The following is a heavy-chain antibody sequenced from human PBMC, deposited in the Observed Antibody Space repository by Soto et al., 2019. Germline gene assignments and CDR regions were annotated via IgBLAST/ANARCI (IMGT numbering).Heavy chain of an antibody. CDR3: ARAWGTTRDY. Sequence: QVQLVQSGAEVKKPGASVKVSCKASGYTFISYDINWVRQATGQGLEWMGWMNPNSGNTGYAQKFQSRVTMTRNTSISTADMELGSRRSEETAGYYWARAWGTTRDYWGQGTLGNVSS. CDR1: GYTFISYD. D-gene: IGHD2-2*01. V-gene: IGHV1-8*01. CDR2: MNPNSGNT. J-gene: IGHJ4*02.